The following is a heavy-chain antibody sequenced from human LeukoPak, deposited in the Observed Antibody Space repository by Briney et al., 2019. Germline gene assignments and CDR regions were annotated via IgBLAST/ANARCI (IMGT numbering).Heavy chain of an antibody. CDR3: ARISSSNWYDERGAFDV. V-gene: IGHV4-59*01. CDR1: GGSISSYY. D-gene: IGHD6-13*01. J-gene: IGHJ3*01. Sequence: PSETLSLTCTVSGGSISSYYWSWVRQPPGKGLEWIGFVYYTGSTNYSPSLKNRVTISVDTSKNQFSLKLRSVTAADTAVYYCARISSSNWYDERGAFDVWGQGTMVTVSS. CDR2: VYYTGST.